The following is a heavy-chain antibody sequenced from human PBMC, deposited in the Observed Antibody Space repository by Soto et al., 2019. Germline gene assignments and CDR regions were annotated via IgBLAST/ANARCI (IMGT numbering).Heavy chain of an antibody. J-gene: IGHJ6*02. Sequence: GESLKISCKASGYNFTDYWIDWVRQMPGKGLEWMATIYPDGSETRYSPSFQGQVTISADKSISTAYLQWSSLKASDSAMYYCARQEMATIKGNYYYGMDVWGQGTTVTVSS. CDR2: IYPDGSET. CDR3: ARQEMATIKGNYYYGMDV. CDR1: GYNFTDYW. V-gene: IGHV5-51*01. D-gene: IGHD5-12*01.